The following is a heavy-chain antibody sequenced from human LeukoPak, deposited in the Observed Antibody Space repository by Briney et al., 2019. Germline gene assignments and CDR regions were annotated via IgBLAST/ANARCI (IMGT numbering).Heavy chain of an antibody. CDR3: ARDQDVAAAGTWGSLDY. V-gene: IGHV3-23*01. CDR1: GFTFIAYA. D-gene: IGHD6-13*01. Sequence: GGSLRLSCEASGFTFIAYAMRWVRQSSGKGLESVSVISAGGDTAYYADSVKGRFTISRDNSKNTLYLQMNSLRAEDTAVYYCARDQDVAAAGTWGSLDYWGQGTLVTVSS. J-gene: IGHJ4*02. CDR2: ISAGGDTA.